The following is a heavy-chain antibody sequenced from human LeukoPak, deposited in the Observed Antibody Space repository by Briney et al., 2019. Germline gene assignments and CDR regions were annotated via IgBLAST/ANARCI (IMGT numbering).Heavy chain of an antibody. D-gene: IGHD4-17*01. V-gene: IGHV3-11*03. J-gene: IGHJ4*02. CDR2: ISFTSTFT. CDR1: GFTFTDHY. CDR3: VRNAHGQFYFDS. Sequence: PGGSLRLSCAASGFTFTDHYMSWIRQAPGKGLEWISYISFTSTFTNYAESVKGRFTISRDNAKNSLFLQMNNLKAEDTAIYYCVRNAHGQFYFDSWGQGTLVTVSS.